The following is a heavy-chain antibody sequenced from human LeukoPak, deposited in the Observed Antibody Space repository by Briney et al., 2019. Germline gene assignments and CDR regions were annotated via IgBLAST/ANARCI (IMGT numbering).Heavy chain of an antibody. Sequence: GESLRLSCAASGFSVSGNYLTWFRQAPGRGLEWVSFINIHDDAFYADSVKGRFTISRDSSQNTLFLHMSSLRAEDTAIYYCAKDRTVGASYWYFDLWGRGTLVTVSS. J-gene: IGHJ2*01. D-gene: IGHD1-26*01. CDR1: GFSVSGNY. V-gene: IGHV3-53*01. CDR2: INIHDDA. CDR3: AKDRTVGASYWYFDL.